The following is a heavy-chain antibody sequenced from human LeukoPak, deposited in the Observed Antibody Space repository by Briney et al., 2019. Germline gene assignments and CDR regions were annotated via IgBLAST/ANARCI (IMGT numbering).Heavy chain of an antibody. CDR1: GFTFSDYY. V-gene: IGHV3-23*01. CDR3: AKGDFAFDI. CDR2: ISGSGGST. Sequence: PGGSLRLSCAASGFTFSDYYMSWLRQAPGKGLEWVSAISGSGGSTDYADSVKGRFTISRDNPKNSLYLQMNSLRPEDTAVYYCAKGDFAFDIWGQGTMVTVSS. J-gene: IGHJ3*02.